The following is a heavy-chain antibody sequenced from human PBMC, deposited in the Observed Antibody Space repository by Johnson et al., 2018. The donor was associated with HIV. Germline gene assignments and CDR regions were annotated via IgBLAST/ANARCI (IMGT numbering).Heavy chain of an antibody. J-gene: IGHJ3*02. V-gene: IGHV3-30-3*01. D-gene: IGHD2-2*01. CDR2: ISYDGSNK. CDR1: GFTFSSYA. CDR3: ARNGLIPAAKGVAFDI. Sequence: QVQLVESGGGVVQAGRSLRLSCAASGFTFSSYAMHWVRQAPGKGLEWVAIISYDGSNKYYADSVKGRFTISRDNSKNTLYLQMNSLRAEDTAVYYCARNGLIPAAKGVAFDIWGHGTTVTVSS.